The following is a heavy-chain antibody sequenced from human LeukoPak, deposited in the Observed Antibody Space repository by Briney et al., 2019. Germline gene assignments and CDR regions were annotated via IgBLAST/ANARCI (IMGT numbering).Heavy chain of an antibody. CDR3: ARDPNDNSGNFYPFDY. CDR1: GFTFGSYT. J-gene: IGHJ4*02. V-gene: IGHV3-48*01. CDR2: ISHSSVTI. Sequence: PGGSLRLSCAASGFTFGSYTMNWVRQAPGKGLEWVSHISHSSVTIYYADAVKGRFTVSRDNDKNSLYLKMNSLRAEDTAVYYCARDPNDNSGNFYPFDYWGQGTLVTVSS. D-gene: IGHD3-22*01.